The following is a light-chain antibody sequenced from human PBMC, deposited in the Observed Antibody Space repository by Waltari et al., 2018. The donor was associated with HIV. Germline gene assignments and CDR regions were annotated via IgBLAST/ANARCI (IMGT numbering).Light chain of an antibody. J-gene: IGLJ1*01. V-gene: IGLV2-8*01. CDR1: SSDVGGYHY. Sequence: QSALTQPPSPSGSPGQSVTIFCTGTSSDVGGYHYVSWYQQHPDKAPKLIIFEVNKRPSGVPDRFSGSKSGNTASLTVSGLQAEDEADYYCSSYAGSDSPYVFGSGTTVTVL. CDR2: EVN. CDR3: SSYAGSDSPYV.